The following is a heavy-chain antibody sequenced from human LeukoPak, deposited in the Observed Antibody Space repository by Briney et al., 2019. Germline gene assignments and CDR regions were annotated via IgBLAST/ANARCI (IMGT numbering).Heavy chain of an antibody. CDR3: ASIWVGGNCFVP. Sequence: ETLSLPCAVYGGSLSVHYRSWIRQPPGKGLEWIGEINESGYANYNPSLQSRVTISIDTSRRYFSLKLTTVAAADTAVYYCASIWVGGNCFVPWGREHIVTVAS. V-gene: IGHV4-34*08. CDR2: INESGYA. CDR1: GGSLSVHY. D-gene: IGHD3-10*01. J-gene: IGHJ5*02.